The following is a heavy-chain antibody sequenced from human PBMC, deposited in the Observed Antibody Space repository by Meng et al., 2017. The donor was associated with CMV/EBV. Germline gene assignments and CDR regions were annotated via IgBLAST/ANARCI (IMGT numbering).Heavy chain of an antibody. Sequence: GESLKISCAASGFTFSSYEMNWVRQAPGKGLEWVSYSDGATTIYYADSVKGRFTISRDNAKNSLYLQMNSLRAEDTAVYYCARNAPIQIITIFGVVTPEYFQHWGQGTLVTVSS. CDR2: SDGATTI. V-gene: IGHV3-48*03. D-gene: IGHD3-3*01. CDR3: ARNAPIQIITIFGVVTPEYFQH. CDR1: GFTFSSYE. J-gene: IGHJ1*01.